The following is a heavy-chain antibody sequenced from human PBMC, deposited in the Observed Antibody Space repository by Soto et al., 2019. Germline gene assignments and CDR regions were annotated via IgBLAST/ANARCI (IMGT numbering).Heavy chain of an antibody. J-gene: IGHJ4*02. CDR1: GFTFNNAW. CDR3: LTDPCTDYTNYEGWAH. CDR2: IKNKMDGGTA. Sequence: EVQLVESGGGLVKPGGSLRLSCAASGFTFNNAWMSWVRQAPGKGLEWVGRIKNKMDGGTADYPAPVKGRFTVSRDDSRNTVYLQMNSLKNEDTAIYYCLTDPCTDYTNYEGWAHWGQGTLVTVSS. D-gene: IGHD4-4*01. V-gene: IGHV3-15*01.